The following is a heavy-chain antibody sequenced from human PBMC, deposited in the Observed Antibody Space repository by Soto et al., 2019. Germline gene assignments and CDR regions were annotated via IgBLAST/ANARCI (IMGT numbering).Heavy chain of an antibody. CDR3: KRGLYGYFDY. J-gene: IGHJ4*02. D-gene: IGHD3-16*02. CDR1: GYTFSSYA. Sequence: QVQLVESGGGVVQPGRSLRLSCAASGYTFSSYAMHWVRQAPGKGLEWVAVISYDGSNKYYADSVKGRFTISGDNSKKTLYLQMNSLRAEDMAVYCCKRGLYGYFDYWGQGTLVTDSA. CDR2: ISYDGSNK. V-gene: IGHV3-30-3*01.